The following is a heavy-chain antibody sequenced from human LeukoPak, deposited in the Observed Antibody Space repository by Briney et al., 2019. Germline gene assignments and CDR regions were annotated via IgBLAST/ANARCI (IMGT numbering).Heavy chain of an antibody. D-gene: IGHD5-12*01. CDR2: ISWNSGSI. CDR3: AKDLYSGYDDAFDI. J-gene: IGHJ3*02. CDR1: GFTFDDYA. Sequence: GGSLRLSCAASGFTFDDYAMHWVRHAPGKGLEWVSGISWNSGSIGYADSVKGRFTISRDNAKSSLYLQMNSLRAEDTAVYYCAKDLYSGYDDAFDIWGQGTMVTVSS. V-gene: IGHV3-9*01.